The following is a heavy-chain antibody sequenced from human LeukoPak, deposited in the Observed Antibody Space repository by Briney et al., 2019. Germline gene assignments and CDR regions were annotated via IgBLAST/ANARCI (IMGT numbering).Heavy chain of an antibody. D-gene: IGHD5-12*01. CDR1: GGSIRSSYYY. Sequence: SETLSLTCTVSGGSIRSSYYYWTWIRQSPGEGLEWIGYVDYIGSNYDPSLKSRVSMSLDASRGQFSLRLTSVTTADTAVYLCARGEPGYRGGYYFDSWGQGILVTVSS. J-gene: IGHJ4*02. V-gene: IGHV4-61*01. CDR2: VDYIGS. CDR3: ARGEPGYRGGYYFDS.